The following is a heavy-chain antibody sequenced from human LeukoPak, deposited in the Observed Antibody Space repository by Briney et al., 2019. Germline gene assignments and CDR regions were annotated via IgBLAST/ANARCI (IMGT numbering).Heavy chain of an antibody. CDR1: GFTFSRFW. CDR3: ARGAIAGANFDY. Sequence: GGSLRLSCVDSGFTFSRFWMHWVRQAPGKGLVWVSHITTDGSSTSYADSVKGRFTISRDNAKNTLYLQMNSLRAEDTAVYYCARGAIAGANFDYWGQGALVTVSS. V-gene: IGHV3-74*01. CDR2: ITTDGSST. J-gene: IGHJ4*02. D-gene: IGHD1-26*01.